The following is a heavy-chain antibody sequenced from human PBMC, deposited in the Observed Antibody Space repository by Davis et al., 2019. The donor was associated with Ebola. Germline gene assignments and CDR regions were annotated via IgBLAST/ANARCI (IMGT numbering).Heavy chain of an antibody. D-gene: IGHD2-15*01. V-gene: IGHV1-3*01. CDR1: GYTFTSYA. CDR3: ARDLRCSGGSCYSY. J-gene: IGHJ4*02. Sequence: ASVKVSCKASGYTFTSYAMHWVRQAPGQRLEWMGWINAGNGNTKYSQKFQGRVTITRDTSASTAYMELSRLRSDDTAVYYCARDLRCSGGSCYSYWGQGTLVTVSS. CDR2: INAGNGNT.